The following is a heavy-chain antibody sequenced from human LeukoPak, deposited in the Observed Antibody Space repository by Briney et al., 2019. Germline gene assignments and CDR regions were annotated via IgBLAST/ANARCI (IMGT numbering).Heavy chain of an antibody. CDR2: TYTSGDT. CDR3: ARTARVFDY. Sequence: SETLSLTCTVSGYSITSVYWSWLRQPPGKGLEVIGYTYTSGDTNYNPSLRSRVTMSLDASKNEVSLKMSSVTAADTAVYYCARTARVFDYWGQGILVTVSS. CDR1: GYSITSVY. V-gene: IGHV4-4*09. J-gene: IGHJ4*02.